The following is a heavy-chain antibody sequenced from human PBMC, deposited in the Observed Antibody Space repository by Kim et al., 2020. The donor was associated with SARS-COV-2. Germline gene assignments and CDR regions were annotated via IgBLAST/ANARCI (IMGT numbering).Heavy chain of an antibody. CDR2: IYPGDSDT. J-gene: IGHJ6*02. Sequence: GESLKISCKGSGYSFTSYWIGWVRQMPGKGLEWMGIIYPGDSDTRYSPSFQGQVTISADKSISTAYLQWSSLKASDTAMYYCASSYGSGSYSYYYGMDVWGQGTTVTVSS. V-gene: IGHV5-51*01. D-gene: IGHD3-10*01. CDR3: ASSYGSGSYSYYYGMDV. CDR1: GYSFTSYW.